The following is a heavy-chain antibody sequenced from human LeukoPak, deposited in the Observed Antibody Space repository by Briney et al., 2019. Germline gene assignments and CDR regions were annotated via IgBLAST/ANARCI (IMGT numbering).Heavy chain of an antibody. Sequence: ASVKVSCKASGYTFTGYYMHWVRQAPGQGLEWMGWINPNSGGTNYAQKFQGRLTMTRDTSISTAYMELSRLRSDDTAVYYCARDRLWFGPYYYGMDVWGQATTVTVSS. CDR2: INPNSGGT. D-gene: IGHD3-10*01. CDR3: ARDRLWFGPYYYGMDV. V-gene: IGHV1-2*02. CDR1: GYTFTGYY. J-gene: IGHJ6*02.